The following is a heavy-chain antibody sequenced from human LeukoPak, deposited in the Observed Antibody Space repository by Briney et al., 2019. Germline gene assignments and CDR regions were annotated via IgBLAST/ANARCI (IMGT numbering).Heavy chain of an antibody. Sequence: PSETLSLTCTVSGGSISSYYWSWIRQPPGKGLEWIGYIFYSGSTNYNPSPKSRVTISVDTSKNQFSLKLSSVTAADTAVYYCARDRGAAGWFDPWGQGTLVTVSS. D-gene: IGHD3-10*01. J-gene: IGHJ5*02. CDR1: GGSISSYY. V-gene: IGHV4-59*01. CDR2: IFYSGST. CDR3: ARDRGAAGWFDP.